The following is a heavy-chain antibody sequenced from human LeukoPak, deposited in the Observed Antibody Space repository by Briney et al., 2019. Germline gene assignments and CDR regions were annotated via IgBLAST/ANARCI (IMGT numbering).Heavy chain of an antibody. CDR2: ILYDGSNK. Sequence: GGSLRLSCAASGFTFSSYAMHWVRQAPGKGLEWVAVILYDGSNKYYADSVKGRFTISRDNSKNTLYLQMNSLRAEDTAVYYCARGIRRAIAAALDYWGQGTLVTVSS. J-gene: IGHJ4*02. D-gene: IGHD6-13*01. V-gene: IGHV3-30-3*01. CDR1: GFTFSSYA. CDR3: ARGIRRAIAAALDY.